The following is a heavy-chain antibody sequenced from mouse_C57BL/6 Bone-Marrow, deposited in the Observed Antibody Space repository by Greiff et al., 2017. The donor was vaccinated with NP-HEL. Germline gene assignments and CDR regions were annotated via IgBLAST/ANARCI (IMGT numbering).Heavy chain of an antibody. CDR1: GYTFTSYW. CDR3: APYSWFAY. Sequence: QVQLQQPGAELVRPGNSVKLSCKASGYTFTSYWMHWVKQRPGQGLEWIGVIDPSDSYTNYNQKFKGKATLTVDTSSSTAYMQLSSLTSEDSAVYYCAPYSWFAYWGQGTLVTVSA. CDR2: IDPSDSYT. V-gene: IGHV1-59*01. D-gene: IGHD1-1*01. J-gene: IGHJ3*01.